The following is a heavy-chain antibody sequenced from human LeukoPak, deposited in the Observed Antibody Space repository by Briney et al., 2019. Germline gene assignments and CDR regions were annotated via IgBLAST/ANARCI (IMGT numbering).Heavy chain of an antibody. CDR1: GFTFSSYD. J-gene: IGHJ4*02. V-gene: IGHV3-13*04. Sequence: GGSLRLSCAASGFTFSSYDMHWVRQAPGKGLEWGSVIGTSGDTYYAGSVKGRFTISRENAKNSLYLQMNSLTAGDTAVYYCSRVGTSGWPNYFDSWGQGTLVTVSP. CDR3: SRVGTSGWPNYFDS. D-gene: IGHD6-19*01. CDR2: IGTSGDT.